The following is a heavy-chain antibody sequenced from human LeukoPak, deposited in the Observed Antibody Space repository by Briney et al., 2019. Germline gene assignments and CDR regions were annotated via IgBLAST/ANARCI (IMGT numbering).Heavy chain of an antibody. CDR2: INHSGST. CDR1: GGSFSGYY. J-gene: IGHJ6*03. CDR3: ARVPRGNLRYYYYYMDV. D-gene: IGHD3-10*01. V-gene: IGHV4-34*01. Sequence: SETLSLTCAVYGGSFSGYYWSWIRQPPEKRLEWIGEINHSGSTNYNPSLKSRVTISVDTSKNQFSLKLSSVTAADTAVYYCARVPRGNLRYYYYYMDVWGKGTTVTVSS.